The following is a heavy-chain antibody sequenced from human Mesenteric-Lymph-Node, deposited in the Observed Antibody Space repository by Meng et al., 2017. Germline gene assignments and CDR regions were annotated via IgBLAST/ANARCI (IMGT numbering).Heavy chain of an antibody. V-gene: IGHV1-18*01. D-gene: IGHD4-23*01. CDR3: ARDKTNRRWGAPHAY. J-gene: IGHJ4*02. Sequence: ASVKVSCKPSGYTFTSYGINWLRQAPGQGPEWLGWISTHNGNTNYAQTIQGRVTMTTDTPTGSAYMELRSLRSDDTAVYYCARDKTNRRWGAPHAYWGQGTLVTVSS. CDR1: GYTFTSYG. CDR2: ISTHNGNT.